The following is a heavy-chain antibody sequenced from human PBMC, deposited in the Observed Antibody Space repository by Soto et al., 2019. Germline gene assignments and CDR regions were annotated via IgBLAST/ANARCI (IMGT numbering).Heavy chain of an antibody. Sequence: QVQLQESGPGLVKPSETLSLTCTVSGGSISSYYWSWIRQPPGKGLEWIGYIHYSGSTNYNPSLKSRVTISVDTSKNQFSLKLSSVTAADTAVYYCARRWGGSLDYWGQGTLVTVSS. CDR3: ARRWGGSLDY. CDR2: IHYSGST. CDR1: GGSISSYY. V-gene: IGHV4-59*01. J-gene: IGHJ4*02. D-gene: IGHD1-26*01.